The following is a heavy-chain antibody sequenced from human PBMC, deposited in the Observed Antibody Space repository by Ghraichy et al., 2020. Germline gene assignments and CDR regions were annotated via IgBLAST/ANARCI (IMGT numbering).Heavy chain of an antibody. J-gene: IGHJ5*02. Sequence: SETLSLTCSVSGASISANTYYLGWIRQPPGRGLEWIGNIYYDGSTYYNPSVKSRVTISVDTSKNQFSLNVNSVTAADTAVYYLIRGRSITWKTLRWFEPWGQGTLVTVSS. CDR1: GASISANTYY. V-gene: IGHV4-39*07. CDR3: IRGRSITWKTLRWFEP. D-gene: IGHD2-2*01. CDR2: IYYDGST.